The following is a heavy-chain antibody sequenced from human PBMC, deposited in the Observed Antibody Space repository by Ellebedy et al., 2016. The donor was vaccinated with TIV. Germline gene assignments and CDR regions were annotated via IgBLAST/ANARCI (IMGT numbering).Heavy chain of an antibody. J-gene: IGHJ4*02. CDR3: AKDHSSVYFDN. D-gene: IGHD6-19*01. CDR1: GFTFSNYG. V-gene: IGHV3-30*18. CDR2: ISHDGSSK. Sequence: GESLKISCAASGFTFSNYGMHWVRQAPGKGLEWVAVISHDGSSKHHIDSVKGRFTISRDNSKNTLYLQLNSLRPDDTAVYYCAKDHSSVYFDNWGQGTLVTASS.